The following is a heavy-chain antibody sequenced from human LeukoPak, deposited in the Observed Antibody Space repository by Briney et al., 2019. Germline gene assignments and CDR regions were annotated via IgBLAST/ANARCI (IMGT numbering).Heavy chain of an antibody. CDR3: ARVCSSGRCLDY. Sequence: PPETLSLTCTVSGYSISSGYYWAWMRPPPGKGLEWIGSINHSGSTYYNPSLKSRVTVSVDTSKNQVSLRLSSVTAADTAVYYCARVCSSGRCLDYWGQGTLVTVSS. J-gene: IGHJ4*02. CDR2: INHSGST. CDR1: GYSISSGYY. V-gene: IGHV4-38-2*02. D-gene: IGHD2-15*01.